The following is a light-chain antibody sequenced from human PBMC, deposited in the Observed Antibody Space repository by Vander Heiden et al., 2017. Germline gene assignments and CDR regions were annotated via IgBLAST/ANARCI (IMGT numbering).Light chain of an antibody. J-gene: IGKJ2*01. Sequence: DIVLTQPAATLSLSPGERATLSCRASQSVSSYLAWYQQKPGQAPRLLIYDASNRATGIPARFSGSGSGTDFTLTISSLEPEDFAVYYCQQRSNWPPYTFGQGTKLEIK. V-gene: IGKV3-11*01. CDR2: DAS. CDR1: QSVSSY. CDR3: QQRSNWPPYT.